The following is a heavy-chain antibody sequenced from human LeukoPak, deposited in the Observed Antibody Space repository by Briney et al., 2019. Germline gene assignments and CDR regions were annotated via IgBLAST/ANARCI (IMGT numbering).Heavy chain of an antibody. CDR2: ISSSGGGT. CDR3: AKAPVTSCRGAFCYPFDS. D-gene: IGHD2-15*01. V-gene: IGHV3-23*01. J-gene: IGHJ4*02. CDR1: GFTFSIYG. Sequence: GGSLRLSCAASGFTFSIYGMNWVRQAPGKGLEWVSSISSSGGGTYYADSVKGRFTISRDNSRNTMYLQMNSLRAEDAAVYYCAKAPVTSCRGAFCYPFDSWGQGTVVTVSS.